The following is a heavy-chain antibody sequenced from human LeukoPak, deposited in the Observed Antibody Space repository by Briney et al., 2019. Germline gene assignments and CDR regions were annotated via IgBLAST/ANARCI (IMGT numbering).Heavy chain of an antibody. CDR1: GGSISSYYW. D-gene: IGHD1-26*01. Sequence: TLSLTCTVSGGSISSYYWSWIRQPPGKALEWLALIYWNDEKRYSPSLKNRLTISKDTSKNQVVLTVTNMGPVDTATYFCAHGQPGRSQIDPWGQGTLVTVSS. V-gene: IGHV2-5*01. J-gene: IGHJ5*02. CDR3: AHGQPGRSQIDP. CDR2: IYWNDEK.